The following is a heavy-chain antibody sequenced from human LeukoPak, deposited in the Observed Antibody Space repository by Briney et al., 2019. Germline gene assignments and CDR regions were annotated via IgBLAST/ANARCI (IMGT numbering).Heavy chain of an antibody. V-gene: IGHV3-21*01. Sequence: PGGSLRLSCAASGLTFSSYSMNWARQAPGKGLEWVSSISSSSSYIYYADSVKGRFTISRDNAKNSLYLQMNSLRAEDTAVYYCARYEVTGDDYWGQGTLVTVSS. J-gene: IGHJ4*02. CDR1: GLTFSSYS. CDR3: ARYEVTGDDY. CDR2: ISSSSSYI. D-gene: IGHD7-27*01.